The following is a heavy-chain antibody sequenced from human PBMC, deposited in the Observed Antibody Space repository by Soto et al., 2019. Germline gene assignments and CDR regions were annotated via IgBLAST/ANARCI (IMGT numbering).Heavy chain of an antibody. CDR3: ARDWGGNTTPYWYFDL. CDR1: GFNVSNNY. J-gene: IGHJ2*01. Sequence: EVQVVESGGGLIQPGGSLRLSSVASGFNVSNNYMNWVRQAPGKGLEWVSVFYADGTTLYADSVEGRFTISRDNSKNTVYLQMNSLRAEDTAVYYCARDWGGNTTPYWYFDLWGRGTLVTVSS. D-gene: IGHD1-1*01. CDR2: FYADGTT. V-gene: IGHV3-53*01.